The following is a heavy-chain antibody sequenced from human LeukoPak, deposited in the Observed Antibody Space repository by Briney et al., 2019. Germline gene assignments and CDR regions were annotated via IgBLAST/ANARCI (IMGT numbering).Heavy chain of an antibody. J-gene: IGHJ4*02. Sequence: GGSLRLSCAASGFTFGSYAMTWVRQAPGKGLEWVSSISSSSSYIYYADSVKGRFTISRDNAKNSLYLQMNSLRAEDTAVYYCAREEHSSSWFAYWGQGTLVTVSS. CDR3: AREEHSSSWFAY. V-gene: IGHV3-21*01. D-gene: IGHD6-13*01. CDR1: GFTFGSYA. CDR2: ISSSSSYI.